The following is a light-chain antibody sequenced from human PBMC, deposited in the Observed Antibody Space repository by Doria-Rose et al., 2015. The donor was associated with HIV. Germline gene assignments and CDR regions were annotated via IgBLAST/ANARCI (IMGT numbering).Light chain of an antibody. CDR2: DGS. Sequence: LTQSPGTLSLSPGERATLSCRASLSFSSTYLAWYQQKPGQAPSLLIYDGSTRATGIPDRFSASGSGTDFTLTINRLEPEDFALYYCHQYGTSWTFGQGTKVEI. CDR3: HQYGTSWT. CDR1: LSFSSTY. V-gene: IGKV3-20*01. J-gene: IGKJ1*01.